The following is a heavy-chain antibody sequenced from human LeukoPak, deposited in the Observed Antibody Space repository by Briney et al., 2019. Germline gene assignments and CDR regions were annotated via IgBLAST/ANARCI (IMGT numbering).Heavy chain of an antibody. CDR1: GFTFSSYA. CDR2: IIGSGGST. V-gene: IGHV3-23*01. J-gene: IGHJ4*02. D-gene: IGHD3-22*01. Sequence: GGSLTLSCAASGFTFSSYAMSWVRQAPGKGLEWVSAIIGSGGSTYYADSVKGRFTISRDNSKNPLYLQMNSLRAEDTAVYYCAKASAMIVVVSKHFDYWGQGTLVTVSS. CDR3: AKASAMIVVVSKHFDY.